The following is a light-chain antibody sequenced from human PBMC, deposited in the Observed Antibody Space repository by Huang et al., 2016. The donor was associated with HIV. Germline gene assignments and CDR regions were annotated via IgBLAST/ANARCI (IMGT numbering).Light chain of an antibody. CDR2: LGS. CDR3: MQALQTPV. CDR1: QSLLHSNGYKY. V-gene: IGKV2-28*01. J-gene: IGKJ3*01. Sequence: EIVMTQSPLSLPVTPGDPASISCRSSQSLLHSNGYKYLDWYLQKPGQSPQLLIYLGSNRASGVPDRFSGSGSGTDFTLKISRVEAEDVGIYYCMQALQTPVFGPGTRVDIK.